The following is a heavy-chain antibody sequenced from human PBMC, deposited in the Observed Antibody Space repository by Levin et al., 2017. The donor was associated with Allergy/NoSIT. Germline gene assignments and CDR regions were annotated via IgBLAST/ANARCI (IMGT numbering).Heavy chain of an antibody. J-gene: IGHJ6*02. V-gene: IGHV3-23*01. CDR2: ISNSGGST. Sequence: GGSLRLSCVVSGFTFSSSAMNWVRQAPGKGLDWVSGISNSGGSTYYADSVRGRFTISRDNSKNTLYLQMNSLRAEDPAVYYCAKDRHGESPYRADVWGQGTTVTVSS. CDR1: GFTFSSSA. D-gene: IGHD3-10*01. CDR3: AKDRHGESPYRADV.